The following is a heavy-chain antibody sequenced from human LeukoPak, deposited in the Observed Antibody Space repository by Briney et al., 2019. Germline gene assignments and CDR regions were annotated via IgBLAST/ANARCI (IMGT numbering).Heavy chain of an antibody. J-gene: IGHJ6*02. CDR1: GGTFSSYA. CDR2: IIPILGIA. CDR3: ARDRIEGYYYYYYGMDV. Sequence: SVKVSCKASGGTFSSYAISWVRQAPGQGLEWMGRIIPILGIANYAQKFQGRVTITADKSTSTAYMELSSLRSEDTAVYYCARDRIEGYYYYYYGMDVWGQGTTVTVSS. V-gene: IGHV1-69*04.